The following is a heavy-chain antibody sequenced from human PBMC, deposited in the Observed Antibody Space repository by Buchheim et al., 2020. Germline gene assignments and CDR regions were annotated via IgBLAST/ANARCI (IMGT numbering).Heavy chain of an antibody. Sequence: EVQLVESGGGLVQPGGSLRLSCAASGFTFSSYSMNWVRQAPGKGLEWVSYISSSSSTIYYADSVKGRFTISRDNAKNSRYLQMNSLRAEDTAVYYCARQERRDGYNPSYRLSYWGQGTL. CDR3: ARQERRDGYNPSYRLSY. J-gene: IGHJ4*02. CDR1: GFTFSSYS. D-gene: IGHD5-24*01. V-gene: IGHV3-48*04. CDR2: ISSSSSTI.